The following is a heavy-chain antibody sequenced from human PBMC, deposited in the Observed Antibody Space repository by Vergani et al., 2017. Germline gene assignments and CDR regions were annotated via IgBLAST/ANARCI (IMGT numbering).Heavy chain of an antibody. J-gene: IGHJ4*02. CDR3: ARGASGDYVSSFDY. D-gene: IGHD4-17*01. Sequence: VQLVESGGTWVQPGGSLRLSCAASGFNFRSYWMSWVRQAPGKGLEWVAVISYDGSNKYYADSVKGRFTISRDNSKNTLYLQMNSLRAEDTAVYYCARGASGDYVSSFDYWGQGTLVTVSS. CDR2: ISYDGSNK. V-gene: IGHV3-30-3*01. CDR1: GFNFRSYW.